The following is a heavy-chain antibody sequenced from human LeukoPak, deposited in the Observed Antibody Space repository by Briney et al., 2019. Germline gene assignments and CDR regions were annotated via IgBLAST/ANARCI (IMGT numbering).Heavy chain of an antibody. D-gene: IGHD4-17*01. CDR2: IYYSGST. Sequence: SETLSLTCTVSGGSISSYYWSWIRQPPGKGLEWIGYIYYSGSTNYNPSLKCRVTISVDTSKNQFSLKLSSVTAADTAVYYCAGAYGDYYFDYWGQGTLVTVSS. CDR3: AGAYGDYYFDY. V-gene: IGHV4-59*01. CDR1: GGSISSYY. J-gene: IGHJ4*02.